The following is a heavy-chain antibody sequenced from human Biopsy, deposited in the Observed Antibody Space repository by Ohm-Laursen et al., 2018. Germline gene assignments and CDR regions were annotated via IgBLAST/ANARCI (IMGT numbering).Heavy chain of an antibody. CDR2: ISYNGGDI. V-gene: IGHV3-9*01. D-gene: IGHD3-16*02. Sequence: SLRLSCSASDFTFHDYSMHWVRQAPEKGLEWVAGISYNGGDIGYGDSVRGRFTISRDNAKKSLSLQLHSLRLEDTALYYCAKGRSSMTDAFNMWGQGTMVTVSS. CDR3: AKGRSSMTDAFNM. J-gene: IGHJ3*02. CDR1: DFTFHDYS.